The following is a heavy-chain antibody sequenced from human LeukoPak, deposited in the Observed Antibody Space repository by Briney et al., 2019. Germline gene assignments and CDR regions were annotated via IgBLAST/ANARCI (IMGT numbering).Heavy chain of an antibody. J-gene: IGHJ4*02. Sequence: SETLSLTCTVSGGSISSYYWSWVRQPPGKGLEWIGYIYYSGSTNYNPSLKSRVTISVDKSKNQFSLKLSSVTAADTAVYYCARDRNPYGDGVFDYWGQGTLVTVSS. CDR3: ARDRNPYGDGVFDY. V-gene: IGHV4-59*12. CDR2: IYYSGST. D-gene: IGHD4-17*01. CDR1: GGSISSYY.